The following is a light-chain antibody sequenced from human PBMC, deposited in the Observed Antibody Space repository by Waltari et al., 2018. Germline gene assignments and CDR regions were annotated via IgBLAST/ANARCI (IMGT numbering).Light chain of an antibody. J-gene: IGLJ3*02. CDR1: SSDIDTYEY. Sequence: QSALTQPASVSGSPGQSITISCTGSSSDIDTYEYVSWYQQHSDRAPKLIFYDVINRPSGVSFRFSGSKSGNTASLTISGPHPDDEADYYCGSFRSQSSWVFGPGTKVTV. CDR2: DVI. V-gene: IGLV2-14*03. CDR3: GSFRSQSSWV.